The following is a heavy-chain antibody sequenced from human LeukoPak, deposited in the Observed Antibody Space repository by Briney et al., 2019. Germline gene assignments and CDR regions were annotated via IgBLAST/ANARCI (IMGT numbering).Heavy chain of an antibody. CDR2: IKQDGSEK. CDR3: ARDPYSSGWPSYYYYGIDV. V-gene: IGHV3-7*01. CDR1: GFTFSSYW. D-gene: IGHD6-19*01. J-gene: IGHJ6*02. Sequence: PGGSLRLSCAASGFTFSSYWMSLVRQAPGKGLEWVANIKQDGSEKYYVDSVKGRFTISRDNAKNSLYLQMNSLRAEDTAVYYCARDPYSSGWPSYYYYGIDVWGQGTTVTVSS.